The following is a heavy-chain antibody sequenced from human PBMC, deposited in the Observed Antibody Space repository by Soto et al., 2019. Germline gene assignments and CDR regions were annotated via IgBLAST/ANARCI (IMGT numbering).Heavy chain of an antibody. Sequence: DVQLVESGGGLVQPGGSLRVSCGASGFSISRYWMSWFRRAPGKGLEWVGNIDQDGTENFYAGSVRGRFTISRDNAMNSLYLQMDSLTAEDTAVYFCARDRGNGYYGQDTWGMDVWGQGTTVTVSS. D-gene: IGHD1-26*01. CDR1: GFSISRYW. J-gene: IGHJ6*02. CDR3: ARDRGNGYYGQDTWGMDV. CDR2: IDQDGTEN. V-gene: IGHV3-7*05.